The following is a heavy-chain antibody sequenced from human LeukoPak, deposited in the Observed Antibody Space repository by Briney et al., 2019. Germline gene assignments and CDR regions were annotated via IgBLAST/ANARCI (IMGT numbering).Heavy chain of an antibody. V-gene: IGHV3-74*01. D-gene: IGHD2-15*01. CDR2: LSPDGSSS. J-gene: IGHJ5*02. CDR1: GFAFSTYW. CDR3: ATDQALSLGYCSGGSCYSGWFDP. Sequence: QPGGSLRLSCAASGFAFSTYWMHWVRQAPGKGLVWVSRLSPDGSSSVSADSVKGRFTISRDNSKNTLYLQMNSLRAEDTAVYYCATDQALSLGYCSGGSCYSGWFDPWGQGTLVTVSS.